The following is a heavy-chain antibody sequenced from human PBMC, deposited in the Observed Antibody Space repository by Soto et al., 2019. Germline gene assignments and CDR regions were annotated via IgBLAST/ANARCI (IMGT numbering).Heavy chain of an antibody. CDR2: INPNSGGT. V-gene: IGHV1-2*04. D-gene: IGHD4-17*01. CDR1: GYTFTGYY. CDR3: ARVPYGDPYYYYGMDV. Sequence: ASVKVSCKASGYTFTGYYMHWVRQAPGQRLEWMGWINPNSGGTNYAQKFQGWVTMTRDTSISTAYMELSRLRSDDTAVYYCARVPYGDPYYYYGMDVWGQGTTVTVSS. J-gene: IGHJ6*02.